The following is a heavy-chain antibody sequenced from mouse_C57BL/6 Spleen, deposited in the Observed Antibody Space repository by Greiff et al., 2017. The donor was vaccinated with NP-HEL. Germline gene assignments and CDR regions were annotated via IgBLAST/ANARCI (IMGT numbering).Heavy chain of an antibody. D-gene: IGHD2-1*01. CDR2: IWTGGGT. J-gene: IGHJ4*01. CDR1: GFSLTSYA. Sequence: VQGVESGPGLVAPSQSLSITCTVSGFSLTSYAISWVRQPPGKGLEWLGVIWTGGGTNYNSALKSRLSISKDNSKSQVFLKMNSLQTDDTARYYCAAGYYGNYGAMDYWGQGTSVTVSS. CDR3: AAGYYGNYGAMDY. V-gene: IGHV2-9-1*01.